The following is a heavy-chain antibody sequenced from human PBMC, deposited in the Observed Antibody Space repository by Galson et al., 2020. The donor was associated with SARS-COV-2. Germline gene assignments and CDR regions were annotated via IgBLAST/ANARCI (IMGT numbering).Heavy chain of an antibody. J-gene: IGHJ3*02. V-gene: IGHV4-59*13. CDR2: IYYSGST. CDR3: ARDLEVEGYCSGVCGNAFDI. D-gene: IGHD2-15*01. CDR1: GGSISSYY. Sequence: SETLSLTCTVSGGSISSYYWSWIRQPPGKGLEWIGYIYYSGSTNYNPSLKSRVTISVDTSKNQFSLKLSSVTAADTAVYYCARDLEVEGYCSGVCGNAFDIWGQGKMVTVSS.